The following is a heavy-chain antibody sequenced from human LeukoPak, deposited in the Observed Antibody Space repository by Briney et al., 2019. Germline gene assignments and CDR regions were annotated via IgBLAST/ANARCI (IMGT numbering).Heavy chain of an antibody. CDR2: INHSGST. D-gene: IGHD3-3*01. J-gene: IGHJ4*02. Sequence: ASETLSLTCAVYGGSFSGYYWSWIRQPPGKGLEWIGEINHSGSTNYNPSLKSRVTISVDTSKNQFSLKLSSVTAADTAVYYCARVSGYRIDYWSQGTLVTVSS. CDR1: GGSFSGYY. CDR3: ARVSGYRIDY. V-gene: IGHV4-34*01.